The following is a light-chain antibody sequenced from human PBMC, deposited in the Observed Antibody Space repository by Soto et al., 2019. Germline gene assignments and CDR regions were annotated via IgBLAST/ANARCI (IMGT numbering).Light chain of an antibody. CDR1: QSISSD. V-gene: IGKV3-15*01. CDR2: GAS. J-gene: IGKJ4*01. CDR3: QQYNNWPLT. Sequence: ETVMTQSPGTLTVSPGERATLSCRASQSISSDLAWYQQKPGQAPRLLIYGASSRVTGIPARFSGSGSGTEFTLSISSLQSEDFAVYYCQQYNNWPLTFGGGTKVEIK.